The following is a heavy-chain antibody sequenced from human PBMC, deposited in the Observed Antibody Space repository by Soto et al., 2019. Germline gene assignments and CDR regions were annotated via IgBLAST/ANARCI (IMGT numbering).Heavy chain of an antibody. CDR3: ARDRGGSPYYFDH. J-gene: IGHJ4*02. Sequence: GGSLRLSCAASGFTFSNYAMSWVRQAPGKGLEWVSHISGGAGGTYYADSVKGRFTISRDESYNTMSLQMNSLNTIYLQMNSLRAEDTAVYYCARDRGGSPYYFDHWGQGTLVTVSS. V-gene: IGHV3-23*01. CDR1: GFTFSNYA. CDR2: ISGGAGGT. D-gene: IGHD3-16*02.